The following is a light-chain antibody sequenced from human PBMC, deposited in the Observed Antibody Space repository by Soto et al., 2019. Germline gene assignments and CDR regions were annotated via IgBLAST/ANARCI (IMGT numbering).Light chain of an antibody. Sequence: EIVLTQSPGTLSLSPGERATLSCRASQSVSSSYLAWYQQKPGQAPRLLIYGASSRATGIPDRFSGSGSGTDFPLTISRLEPEDFAVYYCQQYGDSPPYTFGQWTKLEIK. CDR3: QQYGDSPPYT. V-gene: IGKV3-20*01. CDR2: GAS. CDR1: QSVSSSY. J-gene: IGKJ2*01.